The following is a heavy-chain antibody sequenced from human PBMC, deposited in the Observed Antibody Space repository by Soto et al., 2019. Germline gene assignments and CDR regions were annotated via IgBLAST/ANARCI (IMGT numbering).Heavy chain of an antibody. CDR2: IYSGGST. CDR1: GFTVSSNY. CDR3: ASVRNSSGYYRSLGAFDI. Sequence: EVQLVESGGGLIQPGGSLRLSCAASGFTVSSNYMSWVRQAPGKGLEWVSVIYSGGSTYYADSVKGRFTISRDNSKNTLYLQMNSLRAEDTAVYYCASVRNSSGYYRSLGAFDIWGQGTMVTVSS. J-gene: IGHJ3*02. V-gene: IGHV3-53*01. D-gene: IGHD3-22*01.